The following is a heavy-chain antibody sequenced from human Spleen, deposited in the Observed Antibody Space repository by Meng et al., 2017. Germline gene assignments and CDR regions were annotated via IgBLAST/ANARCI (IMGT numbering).Heavy chain of an antibody. CDR3: ARGPTTMAHDFDY. J-gene: IGHJ4*02. D-gene: IGHD4-11*01. Sequence: QVQLQQWGAGLLNPSETLSPSCGVSGGHFSDYYWSWIRQPPGKGLEWIGEINHSGSTNYNPSLESRATISVDTSQNNLSLKLSSVTAADSAVYYCARGPTTMAHDFDYWGQGTLVTVSS. CDR1: GGHFSDYY. CDR2: INHSGST. V-gene: IGHV4-34*01.